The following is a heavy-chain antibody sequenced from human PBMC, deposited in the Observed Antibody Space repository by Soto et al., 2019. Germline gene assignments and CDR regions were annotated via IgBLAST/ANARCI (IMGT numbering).Heavy chain of an antibody. V-gene: IGHV6-1*01. CDR2: TYYRSRFFS. J-gene: IGHJ5*02. CDR3: ARDRYSSSGWFDP. CDR1: GDSVSSYSAA. Sequence: SQTLSLTCAISGDSVSSYSAAWNWIRQSPSGGLEWLGRTYYRSRFFSDYAESVKSRIIINPDTSKNQFSLQLKSVTPEDTAVYYCARDRYSSSGWFDPWGQGTTVTVSS. D-gene: IGHD6-6*01.